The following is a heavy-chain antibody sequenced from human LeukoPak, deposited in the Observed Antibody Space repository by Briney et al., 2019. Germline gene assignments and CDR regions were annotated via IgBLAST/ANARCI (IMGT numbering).Heavy chain of an antibody. Sequence: ASVKVSCKASGYTFTGYYMHWVRQAPGQGLEWMGWINPNSGGTNYAQKFQGRVTMTRDTSISTAYMELSRLRSDDTAVYYCARQEDDSSGYFDTPNWFDPWGQGTLVTVSS. CDR2: INPNSGGT. J-gene: IGHJ5*02. D-gene: IGHD3-22*01. CDR3: ARQEDDSSGYFDTPNWFDP. CDR1: GYTFTGYY. V-gene: IGHV1-2*02.